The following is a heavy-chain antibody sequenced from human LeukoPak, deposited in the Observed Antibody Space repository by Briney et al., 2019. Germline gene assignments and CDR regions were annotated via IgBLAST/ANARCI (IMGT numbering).Heavy chain of an antibody. CDR3: AGGYYDSSGLNWFDP. V-gene: IGHV4-34*01. CDR2: INHSGST. J-gene: IGHJ5*02. CDR1: GGSFSGYY. D-gene: IGHD3-22*01. Sequence: PSETLSLTCAVYGGSFSGYYWSWIRQPPGKGLEWVGEINHSGSTNYNPSLKSRVTISVDTSKNQFSLKLSSVTAADTAVYYCAGGYYDSSGLNWFDPWAQGTLVTVAS.